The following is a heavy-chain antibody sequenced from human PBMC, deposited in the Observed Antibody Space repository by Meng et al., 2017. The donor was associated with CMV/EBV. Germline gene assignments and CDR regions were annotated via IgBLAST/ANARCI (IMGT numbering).Heavy chain of an antibody. CDR1: GGSFSGYY. CDR3: ARGAIYCSGGNCYSGKSDY. V-gene: IGHV4-34*01. D-gene: IGHD2-15*01. J-gene: IGHJ4*02. Sequence: SETLSLTCAVYGGSFSGYYWSWIRQPPGKGLEWIGEINHSGSTNYNPSLKSRVTISVDTSKNQFSLKLSSVTAADTAVYYCARGAIYCSGGNCYSGKSDYWGQGTLVTVSS. CDR2: INHSGST.